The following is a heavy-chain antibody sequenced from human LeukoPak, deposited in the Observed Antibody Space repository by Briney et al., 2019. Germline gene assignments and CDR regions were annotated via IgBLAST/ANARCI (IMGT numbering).Heavy chain of an antibody. CDR3: ARVGELDYGDYFYWFDP. D-gene: IGHD4-17*01. J-gene: IGHJ5*02. V-gene: IGHV1-2*06. CDR2: INPNSGGT. Sequence: ASVKVSCKASGYTFTGSYMDWVRQAPGQGLEWMGRINPNSGGTNYVQKFQGRVTMTRDTSITTAYMELSRLRSDDTAVYYCARVGELDYGDYFYWFDPWGQGTLVTVSS. CDR1: GYTFTGSY.